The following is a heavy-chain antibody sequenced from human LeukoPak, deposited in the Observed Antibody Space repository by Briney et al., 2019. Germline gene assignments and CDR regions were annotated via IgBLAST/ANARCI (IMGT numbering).Heavy chain of an antibody. D-gene: IGHD3/OR15-3a*01. CDR3: ARIGQSVHYYMDV. CDR1: GDSVSSPTYF. J-gene: IGHJ6*03. CDR2: IFYYGTS. Sequence: SETLSLTCTVSGDSVSSPTYFWGWIRHPPGKGLEWSGSIFYYGTSYYNPSLKSRVTISVDTSTNQFSLKLNSVTAADTAVYYCARIGQSVHYYMDVWGNGTTVDVSS. V-gene: IGHV4-39*01.